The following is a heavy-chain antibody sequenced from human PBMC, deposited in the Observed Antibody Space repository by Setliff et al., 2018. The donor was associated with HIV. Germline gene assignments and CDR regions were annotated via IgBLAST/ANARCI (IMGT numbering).Heavy chain of an antibody. D-gene: IGHD2-2*01. CDR2: FSYSGNI. V-gene: IGHV4-59*06. CDR3: ASQPSGHFYYYMHV. CDR1: GVSISSYY. Sequence: SETLSLTCTVSGVSISSYYWSWIRQHPGKGLEYIGYFSYSGNIYYNPSLKSRVTISVDTSKNQFSLKVSSVTGADTGVYYCASQPSGHFYYYMHVWGKGTTVTVSS. J-gene: IGHJ6*03.